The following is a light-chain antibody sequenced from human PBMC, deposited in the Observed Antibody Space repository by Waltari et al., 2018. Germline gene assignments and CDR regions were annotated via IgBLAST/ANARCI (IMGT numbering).Light chain of an antibody. CDR2: DVS. CDR3: CSHAGSYVI. CDR1: SSDVGGYKS. J-gene: IGLJ2*01. V-gene: IGLV2-11*01. Sequence: QSALTQPRSVSGSPGQSVTISCTGTSSDVGGYKSVSWYQQHPGKAPKLMIYDVSERPSGVPGRFSGSKSGNTASLTISGLQAEDEADYYCCSHAGSYVIFGGGTKLTVL.